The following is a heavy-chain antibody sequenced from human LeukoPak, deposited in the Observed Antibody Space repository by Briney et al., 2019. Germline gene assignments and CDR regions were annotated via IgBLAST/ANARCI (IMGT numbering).Heavy chain of an antibody. CDR3: ASGLVGGSFDY. CDR2: IWYDGSNR. V-gene: IGHV3-33*03. Sequence: SGGSLRLSCAASGFSFKTYGMHWVRQAPGKGLEGVAIIWYDGSNRFYADSVKGRFTISRDNSKSTLYLLMNSLRAEDTAVYFCASGLVGGSFDYWGQGTLVTVFS. J-gene: IGHJ4*02. CDR1: GFSFKTYG. D-gene: IGHD3/OR15-3a*01.